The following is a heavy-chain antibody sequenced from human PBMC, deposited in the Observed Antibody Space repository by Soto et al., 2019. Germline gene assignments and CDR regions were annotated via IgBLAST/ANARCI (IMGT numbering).Heavy chain of an antibody. CDR2: IRSKGYGGTT. CDR1: GFTFGDYA. Sequence: EVQLVETGGGLIQPGRSLRLSCTGSGFTFGDYAMSWFRHAPGKGLEWVGVIRSKGYGGTTEYAASVRGRFTISRGDSKSIAYLQMNSLKTEDTAVYYCVRRRYLDYWGQGTLVTVSS. CDR3: VRRRYLDY. J-gene: IGHJ4*02. V-gene: IGHV3-49*03.